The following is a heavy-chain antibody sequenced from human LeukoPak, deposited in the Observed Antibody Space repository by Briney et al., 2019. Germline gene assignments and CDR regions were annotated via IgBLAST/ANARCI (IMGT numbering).Heavy chain of an antibody. CDR2: INPNSGGT. J-gene: IGHJ4*02. D-gene: IGHD3-3*01. V-gene: IGHV1-2*02. Sequence: GASVKVSCKASGYTFTSYGISWVRQAPGQGLEWMGWINPNSGGTNYAQKFQGRVTMTRDTSISTAYMELSRLRSDDTAVYYCARDSGFDFWSGYYIVYWGQGTLVTVSS. CDR3: ARDSGFDFWSGYYIVY. CDR1: GYTFTSYG.